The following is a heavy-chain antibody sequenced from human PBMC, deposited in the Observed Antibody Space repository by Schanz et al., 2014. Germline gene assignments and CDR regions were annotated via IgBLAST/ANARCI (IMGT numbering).Heavy chain of an antibody. J-gene: IGHJ6*02. V-gene: IGHV1-2*02. Sequence: QVQLVQSGAEVKKPGASVKVSCKASGYTFTDYYIHWVRQAPRQGLEWMGWISANSGGTNYAQKSQGGVPMTRDTSISTAFMELTRLKSDDTAVYYCARALFGSGHGDVWGQGTTVTVSS. CDR2: ISANSGGT. CDR1: GYTFTDYY. CDR3: ARALFGSGHGDV. D-gene: IGHD3-10*01.